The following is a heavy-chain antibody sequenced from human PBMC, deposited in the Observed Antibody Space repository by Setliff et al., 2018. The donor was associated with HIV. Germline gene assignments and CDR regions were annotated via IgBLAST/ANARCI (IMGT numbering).Heavy chain of an antibody. V-gene: IGHV4-34*01. D-gene: IGHD3-16*01. J-gene: IGHJ4*02. CDR1: RTSFINYY. Sequence: SETLSLTCAVYRTSFINYYWSWIRQPPGQGLEWVGEINHAGNTNYNPSLKSRVTLSIDTSKNQVSLNLTSVAATDTGVYYCARGNYYDGGPLPFGFWGQGSLVTVSS. CDR3: ARGNYYDGGPLPFGF. CDR2: INHAGNT.